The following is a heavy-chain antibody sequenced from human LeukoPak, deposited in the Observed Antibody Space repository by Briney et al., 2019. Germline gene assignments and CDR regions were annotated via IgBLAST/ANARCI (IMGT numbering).Heavy chain of an antibody. CDR2: ISYDGSNK. D-gene: IGHD3-3*01. CDR1: GFTFSSYA. V-gene: IGHV3-30-3*01. J-gene: IGHJ4*02. Sequence: VGSLRLSCAASGFTFSSYAMHWVRQAPGKGLEWVAVISYDGSNKYYADSVKGRLTISRGHSKNPLYLQMNSLRAEDTGVYYCARLRFLEWLLFDYWGQGTLVTVSS. CDR3: ARLRFLEWLLFDY.